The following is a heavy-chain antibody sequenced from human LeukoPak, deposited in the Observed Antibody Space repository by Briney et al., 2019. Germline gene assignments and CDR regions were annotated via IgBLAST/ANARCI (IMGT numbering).Heavy chain of an antibody. CDR2: IYHSGST. V-gene: IGHV4-4*02. J-gene: IGHJ4*02. Sequence: PSETLSLTCAVSGGSISSTNWWSWVRQPPGKGLEWIGEIYHSGSTNYNPSLKSRVTISVGKSKNQFSLKLTSVTAADTAVYYCAREALGSYYTNFDYWGQGTLVTVSS. CDR1: GGSISSTNW. CDR3: AREALGSYYTNFDY. D-gene: IGHD1-26*01.